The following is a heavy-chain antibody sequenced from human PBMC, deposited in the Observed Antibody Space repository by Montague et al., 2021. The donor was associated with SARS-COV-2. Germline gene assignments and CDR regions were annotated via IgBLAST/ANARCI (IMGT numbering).Heavy chain of an antibody. V-gene: IGHV3-23*01. CDR2: IGSNGGT. CDR3: AKDRVDDNGWSVDY. Sequence: SLRLSCAASGFTFNNYAMTWVRQGPGKGLEWVSGIGSNGGTFYGDSVKGRFTISRDNSKNTLYLQMNSLRVEDTVLYFCAKDRVDDNGWSVDYWGQGTLVTVSS. D-gene: IGHD6-19*01. CDR1: GFTFNNYA. J-gene: IGHJ4*02.